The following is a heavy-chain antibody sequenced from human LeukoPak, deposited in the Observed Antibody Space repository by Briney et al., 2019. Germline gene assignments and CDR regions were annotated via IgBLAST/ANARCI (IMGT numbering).Heavy chain of an antibody. D-gene: IGHD5-24*01. V-gene: IGHV1-18*01. CDR2: TSAYNGNT. J-gene: IGHJ4*02. Sequence: ASVKVSCKASGYTFTSYGISRVRQAPGQGLEWMGWTSAYNGNTNYAQKLQGRVTMTTDTSTSTAYMELRSLRSDDTAVYYCARAASRDGYNDYWGQGTLVTVSS. CDR3: ARAASRDGYNDY. CDR1: GYTFTSYG.